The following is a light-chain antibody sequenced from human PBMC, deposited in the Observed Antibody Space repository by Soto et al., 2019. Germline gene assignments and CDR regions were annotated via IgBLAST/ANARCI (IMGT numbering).Light chain of an antibody. Sequence: DIQLTQSPSFLSASVGDRVTITCRASQDIRSFLAWYQQRPGKAPKLLIYAASNLLSGVPSRFSGSGSGTEFTLTISSLQPEDFATYLCQQLNSPSRYTFGQGTKLEIK. CDR3: QQLNSPSRYT. J-gene: IGKJ2*01. CDR2: AAS. CDR1: QDIRSF. V-gene: IGKV1-9*01.